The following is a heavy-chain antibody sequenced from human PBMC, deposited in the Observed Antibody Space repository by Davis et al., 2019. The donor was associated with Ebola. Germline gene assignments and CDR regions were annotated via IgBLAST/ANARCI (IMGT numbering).Heavy chain of an antibody. J-gene: IGHJ1*01. V-gene: IGHV1-2*06. CDR1: GYTFTAYY. Sequence: AASVKVSCKASGYTFTAYYLHWMRQAPGQGLEWMGRINPNSGGTNYAQKFQGRVTMTRDTSISTAYMVLSRLRSDDTAVYYCASFDSSGYYQGIQHWGQGTLVTVSS. D-gene: IGHD3-22*01. CDR2: INPNSGGT. CDR3: ASFDSSGYYQGIQH.